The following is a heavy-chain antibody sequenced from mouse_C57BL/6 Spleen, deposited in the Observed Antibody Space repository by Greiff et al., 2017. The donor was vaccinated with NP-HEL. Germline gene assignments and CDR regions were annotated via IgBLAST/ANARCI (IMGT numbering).Heavy chain of an antibody. CDR1: GFTFSDYY. Sequence: EVQLVESEGGLVQPGSSMKLSCTASGFTFSDYYMAWVRQVPEKGLEWVANINYDGSSTYYLDSLKSRFIISRDNAKNILYLQMSSLKSEDTATYYCARGGPYYYGSSHFDYWGQGTTLTVSS. J-gene: IGHJ2*01. D-gene: IGHD1-1*01. CDR3: ARGGPYYYGSSHFDY. V-gene: IGHV5-16*01. CDR2: INYDGSST.